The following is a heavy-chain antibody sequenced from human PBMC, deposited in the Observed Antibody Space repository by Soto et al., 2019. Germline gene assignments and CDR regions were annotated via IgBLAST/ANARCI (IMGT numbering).Heavy chain of an antibody. V-gene: IGHV4-59*01. CDR1: GGSISSYY. CDR2: IYYSGST. CDR3: ARDPMSSSHREGFDY. D-gene: IGHD6-6*01. Sequence: SETLSLTXTVPGGSISSYYWSWIRQPPGKGLEWIGYIYYSGSTNYNPSLKSRVTISVDTSKNQFSLKLSSVTAADTAVYYCARDPMSSSHREGFDYWGQGTLVTVSS. J-gene: IGHJ4*02.